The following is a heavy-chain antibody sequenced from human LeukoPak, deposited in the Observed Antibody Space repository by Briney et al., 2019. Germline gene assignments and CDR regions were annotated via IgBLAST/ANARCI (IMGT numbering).Heavy chain of an antibody. CDR1: GGSISSHY. CDR3: ARYYYGSGSLIDY. CDR2: IYYSGST. V-gene: IGHV4-59*11. D-gene: IGHD3-10*01. Sequence: SETLSLTCTVSGGSISSHYWSWIRQPPGKGLEWIGYIYYSGSTNYNPTLKSRVTISVDTSKNQFSLKLSSVTAADTAVYYCARYYYGSGSLIDYWGQGTLVTVSS. J-gene: IGHJ4*02.